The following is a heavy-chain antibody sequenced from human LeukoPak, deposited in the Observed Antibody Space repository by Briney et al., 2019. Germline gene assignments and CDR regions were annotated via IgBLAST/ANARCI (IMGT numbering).Heavy chain of an antibody. CDR2: INHSGST. V-gene: IGHV4-34*01. D-gene: IGHD3-3*01. CDR1: GGSFSGYY. CDR3: AVTYYDFWSGYFIHSNKHRNINWFDP. J-gene: IGHJ5*02. Sequence: SETLSLTCAVYGGSFSGYYWSWIRQPPGKGLEWIGEINHSGSTNYNPSLKSRVTISVDTSKNQFSLKLSSVTAADTAVYYCAVTYYDFWSGYFIHSNKHRNINWFDPWGQGTLVTVSS.